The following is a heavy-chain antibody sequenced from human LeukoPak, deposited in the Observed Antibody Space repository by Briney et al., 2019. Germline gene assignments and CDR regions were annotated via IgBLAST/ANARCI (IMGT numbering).Heavy chain of an antibody. CDR1: GGSIINSGYY. D-gene: IGHD6-19*01. J-gene: IGHJ3*01. V-gene: IGHV4-39*02. CDR3: ARETEKQWQY. Sequence: SETLSLTCTVSGGSIINSGYYWGWIRQPPGKGLEWIGSVYYSGNTYYNPSLKSRVTISVDTSKNQFSLTMTSVTAADTALYYCARETEKQWQYWGQGTMVTVSS. CDR2: VYYSGNT.